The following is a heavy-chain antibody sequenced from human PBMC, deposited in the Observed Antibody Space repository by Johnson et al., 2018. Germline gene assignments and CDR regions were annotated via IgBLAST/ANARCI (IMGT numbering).Heavy chain of an antibody. CDR3: AKDLAVRPVYGRAWGYYYYYALDV. J-gene: IGHJ6*02. CDR1: GFTFSGYW. Sequence: VQLVQSGGGLVQPGGSLRLSCAASGFTFSGYWMHWVRQAPGKGLVWISRINNDGVSTTYAESVRGRFTISRDNAKNTLYLQMNSLRAEDPAVYYFAKDLAVRPVYGRAWGYYYYYALDVWGQGTTVTVSS. CDR2: INNDGVST. D-gene: IGHD7-27*01. V-gene: IGHV3-74*01.